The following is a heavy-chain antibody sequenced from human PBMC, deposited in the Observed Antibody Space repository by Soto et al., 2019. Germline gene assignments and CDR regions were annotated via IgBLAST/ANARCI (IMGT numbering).Heavy chain of an antibody. V-gene: IGHV1-58*01. CDR1: GFTFTSSA. Sequence: SVKVSCKASGFTFTSSAVQWVRQARGQRLEWIGWIVVGSGNTNYAQKFQERVTITRDMSTSTAYMELSSLRSEDTAVYYCAAAGWNYYYYGMDVWGQGTTVTVSS. D-gene: IGHD2-15*01. J-gene: IGHJ6*02. CDR3: AAAGWNYYYYGMDV. CDR2: IVVGSGNT.